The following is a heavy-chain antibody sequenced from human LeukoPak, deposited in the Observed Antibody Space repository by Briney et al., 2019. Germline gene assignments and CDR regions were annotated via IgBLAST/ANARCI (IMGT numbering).Heavy chain of an antibody. J-gene: IGHJ6*03. V-gene: IGHV4-59*01. D-gene: IGHD2-15*01. CDR2: IYYSGST. CDR1: GGSISSYY. CDR3: ARTAYCSGGSCDWGYYSDYMDV. Sequence: SETLSLTCTVSGGSISSYYWSWIRQPPGKGLEWIGYIYYSGSTNYNPSLKSRVTISVDTSKNQFSLKLSSVTAADTAVYYCARTAYCSGGSCDWGYYSDYMDVWGKGTTVTVSS.